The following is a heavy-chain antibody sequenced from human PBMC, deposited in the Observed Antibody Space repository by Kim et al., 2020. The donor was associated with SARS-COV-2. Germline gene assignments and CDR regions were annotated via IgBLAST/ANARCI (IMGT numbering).Heavy chain of an antibody. CDR3: ADAFDI. J-gene: IGHJ3*02. Sequence: NLRGSTNCKPSLKSRVTVSVDTSKNQFSLKLSSVTAADTAVYDCADAFDIWGQGTMVTVSS. CDR2: NLRGST. V-gene: IGHV4-34*01.